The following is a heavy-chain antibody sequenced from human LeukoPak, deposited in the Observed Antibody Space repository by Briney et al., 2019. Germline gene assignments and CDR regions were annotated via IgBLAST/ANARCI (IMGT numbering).Heavy chain of an antibody. Sequence: GGSLRLSCAASGFTFSSYAMHWVRQAPGKGLEWVAVISYDGSNKYYADSVKGRFTISRDNSKNTLYLQMNSLRAEDTAVYYCAKQGRDWLRDYYYYMDVWGKGTTVTISS. CDR1: GFTFSSYA. V-gene: IGHV3-30*04. D-gene: IGHD3-9*01. CDR2: ISYDGSNK. J-gene: IGHJ6*03. CDR3: AKQGRDWLRDYYYYMDV.